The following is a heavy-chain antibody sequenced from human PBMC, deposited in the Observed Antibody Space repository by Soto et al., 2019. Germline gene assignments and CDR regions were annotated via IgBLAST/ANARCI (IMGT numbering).Heavy chain of an antibody. J-gene: IGHJ4*02. Sequence: GGSLRLSCAASGFTFSSYAMSWVRQAPGKGLEWVSAISGSGGSTYYADSVKGRFTISRDNSKNTLYLQMNSLRAEDTAVYYCAKVGNKYCSGGSCYYFDYWGQRTLVTVSS. CDR2: ISGSGGST. D-gene: IGHD2-15*01. CDR1: GFTFSSYA. V-gene: IGHV3-23*01. CDR3: AKVGNKYCSGGSCYYFDY.